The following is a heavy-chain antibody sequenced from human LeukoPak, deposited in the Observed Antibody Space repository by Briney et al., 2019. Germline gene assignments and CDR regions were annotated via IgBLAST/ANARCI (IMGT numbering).Heavy chain of an antibody. CDR2: IYYSGST. J-gene: IGHJ5*02. CDR3: ARVGRITMVRGARARFDP. D-gene: IGHD3-10*01. V-gene: IGHV4-39*07. Sequence: SERLSLTCTVSGGSISSSSYYSGWIRQPPGKGLEWIGSIYYSGSTYYNPSLKSRVTISVDTSKNQFSLKLSSVTAADTAVYYCARVGRITMVRGARARFDPWGQGTLVTVSS. CDR1: GGSISSSSYY.